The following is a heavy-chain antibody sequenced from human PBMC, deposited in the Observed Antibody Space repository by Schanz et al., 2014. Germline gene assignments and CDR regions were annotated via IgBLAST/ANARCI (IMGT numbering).Heavy chain of an antibody. V-gene: IGHV1-18*01. CDR3: ARDRDQWDGNYLDY. CDR1: GYTFTRSG. J-gene: IGHJ4*02. CDR2: IGGSHGNT. Sequence: QVQLVQSGGEVKTPGASVKVSCKASGYTFTRSGISWVRQAPGQGLEWMGWIGGSHGNTNFAQKFQGRVTMTTDTSTRTVYMELRSLTSDDSAVYYCARDRDQWDGNYLDYWGQGTLVTVSS. D-gene: IGHD1-26*01.